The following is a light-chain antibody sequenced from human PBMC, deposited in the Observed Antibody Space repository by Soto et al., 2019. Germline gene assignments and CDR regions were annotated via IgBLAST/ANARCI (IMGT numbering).Light chain of an antibody. CDR3: QQRSNWPPGTIT. V-gene: IGKV3-11*01. J-gene: IGKJ5*01. CDR1: QSVSSS. Sequence: EIVLTQFPATLSLSPGERATLSCRASQSVSSSLAWYQQKPGQAPRLLMYDASNRATGIPARFTGSGSGTHFTLTISSLEPEDFAVYYCQQRSNWPPGTITFGQGTRLEIK. CDR2: DAS.